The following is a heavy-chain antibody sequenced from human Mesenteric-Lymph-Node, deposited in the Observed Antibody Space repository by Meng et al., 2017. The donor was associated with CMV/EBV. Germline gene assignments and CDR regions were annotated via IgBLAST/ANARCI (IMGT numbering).Heavy chain of an antibody. CDR1: GYTFTDYY. J-gene: IGHJ3*02. Sequence: ASVQVSCKDSGYTFTDYYIHWLRQAPGQGLEWMGWIKLNSGGTKYAQKFQGRVTMTRDTSITTAYMELSGLRADDTAPYYCASDPTGSPDGAFDIWGQGTMVTVSS. V-gene: IGHV1-2*02. CDR3: ASDPTGSPDGAFDI. CDR2: IKLNSGGT. D-gene: IGHD5-24*01.